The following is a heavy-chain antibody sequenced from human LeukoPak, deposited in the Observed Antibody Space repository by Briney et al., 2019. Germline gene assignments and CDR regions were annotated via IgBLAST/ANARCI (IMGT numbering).Heavy chain of an antibody. J-gene: IGHJ3*01. CDR2: IKSKLDGGTT. CDR1: GFTFSNAL. CDR3: TTESGGTTGKTWPNP. Sequence: GGSLRHSCAASGFTFSNALVNCVRQAPGKGLEWVGRIKSKLDGGTTDYAAPVKGRFTISRDDSKNTLYLQMNSLKTADTAMYYCTTESGGTTGKTWPNPWGRGTRVSVSS. D-gene: IGHD1-1*01. V-gene: IGHV3-15*01.